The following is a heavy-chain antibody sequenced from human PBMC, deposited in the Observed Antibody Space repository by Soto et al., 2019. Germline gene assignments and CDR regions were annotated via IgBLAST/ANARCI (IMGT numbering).Heavy chain of an antibody. CDR2: IKQDGSEK. V-gene: IGHV3-7*05. Sequence: EVQLVESGGGLVQPGGSLRLSCAACGFTFSSYWMSWVRQAPGKGLEWVANIKQDGSEKYYVDSVKGRFTISRDNAKNSLYLQMNSLRAEDTAVYYCARDTSDYFDYWGQGTLVTVSS. J-gene: IGHJ4*02. CDR1: GFTFSSYW. CDR3: ARDTSDYFDY.